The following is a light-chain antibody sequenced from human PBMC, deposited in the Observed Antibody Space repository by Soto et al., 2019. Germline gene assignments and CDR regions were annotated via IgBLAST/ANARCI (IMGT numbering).Light chain of an antibody. CDR3: QTWDTAIRV. J-gene: IGLJ3*02. CDR2: FNNDGSH. CDR1: SGHSTYA. V-gene: IGLV4-69*01. Sequence: QAVVTQSPSASASLGASVKLTCTLSSGHSTYAIAWHQQQPEKGPRYLMRFNNDGSHNRGDGIPDRFSGSSSGAERHLIISSLQSEDEADYYCQTWDTAIRVFGGGTKLTVL.